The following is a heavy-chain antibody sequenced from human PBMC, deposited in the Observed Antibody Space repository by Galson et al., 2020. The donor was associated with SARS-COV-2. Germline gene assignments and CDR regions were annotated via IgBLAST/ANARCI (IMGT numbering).Heavy chain of an antibody. Sequence: KIGESLKISCAASGFKFSDYYMNWIRQAPGKGLEWVSYISSSGSTIYYADSVKGRFTISRDNAKNSLYLQMNTLTAEDTAVYYCARARWEGTGPEFWGQGTLVTVSS. J-gene: IGHJ4*02. CDR1: GFKFSDYY. CDR2: ISSSGSTI. CDR3: ARARWEGTGPEF. D-gene: IGHD1-26*01. V-gene: IGHV3-11*01.